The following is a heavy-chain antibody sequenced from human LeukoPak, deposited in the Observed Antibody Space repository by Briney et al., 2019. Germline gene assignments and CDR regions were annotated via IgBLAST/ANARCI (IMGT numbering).Heavy chain of an antibody. Sequence: PGGSLRLSCAASGFTFSSYWMSWVRQAPGKGLEWVANIKQDGSEKYYVDSVKGRFTISRDNARNSLYLQMDSLRVEDTALYYCATAAGGEGYWGQGTLVTVSS. D-gene: IGHD6-13*01. CDR2: IKQDGSEK. CDR3: ATAAGGEGY. J-gene: IGHJ4*02. CDR1: GFTFSSYW. V-gene: IGHV3-7*03.